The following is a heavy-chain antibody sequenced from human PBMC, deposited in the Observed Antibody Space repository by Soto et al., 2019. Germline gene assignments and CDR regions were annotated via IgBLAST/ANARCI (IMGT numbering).Heavy chain of an antibody. V-gene: IGHV5-10-1*01. CDR2: IDPSDSYT. J-gene: IGHJ4*02. CDR1: GYTFTTYW. CDR3: ARHVVQYAHFDS. Sequence: EVQLVQSGTEVKKAGETLRISCKASGYTFTTYWITWVRQMPGKGLASVARIDPSDSYTNYSPSFQGHVTISVDKSITTAYLQWNSLRASDTAMYYCARHVVQYAHFDSWGQGTLVTVSS. D-gene: IGHD2-8*01.